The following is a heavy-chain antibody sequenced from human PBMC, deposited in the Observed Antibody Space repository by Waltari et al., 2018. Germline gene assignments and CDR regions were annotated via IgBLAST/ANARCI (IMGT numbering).Heavy chain of an antibody. CDR2: IYHTGTT. D-gene: IGHD6-19*01. Sequence: QVQLQESGPGLVKPLGTLSLTCAISGGSIHISNWWSWVRQAPGKGLDWIGEIYHTGTTNYNPALKSRVTISVDKSRNHFSLNLTSVTVADTALYYCASRAVAGNNFDYWGQGRLVTVSS. CDR3: ASRAVAGNNFDY. J-gene: IGHJ4*02. V-gene: IGHV4-4*02. CDR1: GGSIHISNW.